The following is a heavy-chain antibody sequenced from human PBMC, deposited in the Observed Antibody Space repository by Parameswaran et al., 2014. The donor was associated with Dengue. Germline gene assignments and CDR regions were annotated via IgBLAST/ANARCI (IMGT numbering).Heavy chain of an antibody. CDR2: ISGSGGST. CDR3: AKEAPIWSGYSYYYYYYMDV. D-gene: IGHD3-3*01. J-gene: IGHJ6*03. Sequence: RWIRQPPGKGLEWVSAISGSGGSTYYADSVKGRFTISRDNSKNTLYLQMNSLRAEDTAVYYCAKEAPIWSGYSYYYYYYMDVWGKGTTVTVSS. V-gene: IGHV3-23*01.